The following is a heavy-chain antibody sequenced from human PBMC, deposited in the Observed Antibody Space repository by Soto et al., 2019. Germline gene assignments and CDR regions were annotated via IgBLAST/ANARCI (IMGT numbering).Heavy chain of an antibody. CDR1: GFTFSDHY. CDR2: SRNKANGYST. CDR3: ARVGIVGGNINLFDY. D-gene: IGHD1-26*01. Sequence: EVQLVESGGDLVQPGGSLRLSCAASGFTFSDHYVDWFRQAPGKGLEWVGRSRNKANGYSTEYAASVKGRFTISRDDSKNSLFLQMNSLKTEDTAVYYCARVGIVGGNINLFDYWGQGTLVTVSS. J-gene: IGHJ4*02. V-gene: IGHV3-72*01.